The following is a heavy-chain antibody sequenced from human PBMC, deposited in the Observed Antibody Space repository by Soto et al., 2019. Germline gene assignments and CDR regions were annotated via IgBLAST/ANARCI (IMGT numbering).Heavy chain of an antibody. J-gene: IGHJ4*02. V-gene: IGHV3-33*01. CDR1: GFTFSSYG. Sequence: GSLRLSCAASGFTFSSYGMHWVRQAPGKGLEWVAVIWYDGSNKYYADSVKGRFTISRDNSKNTLYLQMNSLRAEDTAVYYCAREAAAGTSDYWGQGTLVTVSS. CDR3: AREAAAGTSDY. D-gene: IGHD6-13*01. CDR2: IWYDGSNK.